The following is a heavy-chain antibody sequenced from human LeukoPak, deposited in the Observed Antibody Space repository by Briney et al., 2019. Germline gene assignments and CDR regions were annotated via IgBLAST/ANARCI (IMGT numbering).Heavy chain of an antibody. J-gene: IGHJ4*02. CDR3: ARSSGTGTFSY. D-gene: IGHD6-25*01. V-gene: IGHV4-4*02. CDR1: GGSISSSNW. Sequence: SETLSLTCAVSGGSISSSNWWSWVRQPPGKGLAWIGEIYHNGSTNYNPSLKSRVTISVDKSKNQFSLKMSSVTAADTAVYYCARSSGTGTFSYWGQGTLVTVSS. CDR2: IYHNGST.